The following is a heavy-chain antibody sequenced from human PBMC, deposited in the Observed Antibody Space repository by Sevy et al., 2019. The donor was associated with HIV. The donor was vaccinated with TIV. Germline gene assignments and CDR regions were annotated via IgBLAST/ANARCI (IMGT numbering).Heavy chain of an antibody. J-gene: IGHJ6*03. D-gene: IGHD4-17*01. V-gene: IGHV4-34*01. CDR1: GGSFSGYY. Sequence: SETLSLTCAVYGGSFSGYYWSWIRQPPGKGLEWIGEINHSGSTNYNPSLKSRVTISVDTSKNQFSLKLSSVTAADTAVYYCARDYGDYVDYYYYYYMDVWGKGTTVTVS. CDR2: INHSGST. CDR3: ARDYGDYVDYYYYYYMDV.